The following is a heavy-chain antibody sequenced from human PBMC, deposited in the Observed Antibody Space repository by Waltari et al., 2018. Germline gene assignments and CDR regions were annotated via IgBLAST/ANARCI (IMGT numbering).Heavy chain of an antibody. CDR2: IYYCGST. J-gene: IGHJ6*03. V-gene: IGHV4-59*01. Sequence: QVQLQESGPGLVKPSETLSLTCTVSGGPISSYYWSWIRQPPWKGLEWIGYIYYCGSTNYHPSLKSRVTISVETSKNQFSLKLSSVTAADTAVYYCARGELYYYYYMDVWGKGTTVTVSS. CDR3: ARGELYYYYYMDV. CDR1: GGPISSYY. D-gene: IGHD1-7*01.